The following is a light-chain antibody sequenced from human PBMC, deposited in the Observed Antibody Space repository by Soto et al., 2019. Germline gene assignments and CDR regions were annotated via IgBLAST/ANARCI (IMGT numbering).Light chain of an antibody. CDR2: DAS. CDR3: QQYGISPRT. CDR1: QSVSSY. V-gene: IGKV3-11*01. Sequence: EIVLTQSPATLSLSPGERATLSCRASQSVSSYLAWYQQKPGQAPRLLIYDASNRATGIPARFSGSGSWTDFTLTISRLEPEDFAVYYCQQYGISPRTFGQGTKV. J-gene: IGKJ1*01.